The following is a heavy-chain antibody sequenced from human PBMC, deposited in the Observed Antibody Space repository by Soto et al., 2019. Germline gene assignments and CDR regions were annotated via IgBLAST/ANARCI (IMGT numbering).Heavy chain of an antibody. CDR3: ARLWGWSVAY. Sequence: QVQLQESGPGLVKPSETLSLTCTVSGGSISSYYWSWIRQPPGKGLEWIGYIYYSGSTNYNPSLKSRVTISVDTSNNQFSLKLSSVPAADTAVYYGARLWGWSVAYWGQGTLVTVSS. CDR1: GGSISSYY. V-gene: IGHV4-59*08. D-gene: IGHD3-16*01. J-gene: IGHJ4*02. CDR2: IYYSGST.